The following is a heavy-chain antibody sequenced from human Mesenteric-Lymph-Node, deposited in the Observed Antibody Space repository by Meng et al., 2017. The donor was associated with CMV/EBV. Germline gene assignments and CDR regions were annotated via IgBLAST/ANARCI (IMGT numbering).Heavy chain of an antibody. CDR3: AKATLSSSWFDY. CDR1: GFTFNTYA. Sequence: GGSLRLTCTASGFTFNTYAMTWVRQAPGKGLEWVSSIAGSDGSTYYADPVKGRFTVSRDNSKNTLYLQMNGLRGEDTAVYFCAKATLSSSWFDYWGQGSPVTVSS. J-gene: IGHJ4*02. CDR2: IAGSDGST. V-gene: IGHV3-23*01. D-gene: IGHD6-13*01.